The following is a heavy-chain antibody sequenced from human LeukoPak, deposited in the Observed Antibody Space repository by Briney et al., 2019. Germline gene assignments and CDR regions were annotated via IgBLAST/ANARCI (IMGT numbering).Heavy chain of an antibody. CDR1: GYTLN. D-gene: IGHD6-13*01. CDR3: AREAGAAGASGFDD. Sequence: ASVKVSCKASGYTLNMHWVRQAPGQGLEWMGIINPSGDSTSYAQKFQGRVTMTRDTSTSTVYMELSNLRSEDTAVYYCAREAGAAGASGFDDWGQGSLDTVSS. CDR2: INPSGDST. V-gene: IGHV1-46*01. J-gene: IGHJ4*02.